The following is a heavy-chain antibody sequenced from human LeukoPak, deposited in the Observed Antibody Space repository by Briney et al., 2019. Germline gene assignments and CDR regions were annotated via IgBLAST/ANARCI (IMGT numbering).Heavy chain of an antibody. J-gene: IGHJ4*02. D-gene: IGHD3-22*01. CDR3: ASQRLTYYYDSSGYPDY. CDR2: IYYSGST. Sequence: SETLSLTCTVSGGSISSSSYYWGWIRQPPGKGLEWIGSIYYSGSTYYNPSLKSRVTISVDTSKNQFSLKLSSVTAADTAVYYCASQRLTYYYDSSGYPDYWGQGNLVTVSS. V-gene: IGHV4-39*01. CDR1: GGSISSSSYY.